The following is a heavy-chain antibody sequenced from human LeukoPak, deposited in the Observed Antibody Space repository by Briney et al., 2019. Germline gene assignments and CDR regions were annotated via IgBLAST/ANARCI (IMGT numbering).Heavy chain of an antibody. CDR1: GGSISSSSYY. CDR3: ASSGSLTTADY. V-gene: IGHV4-39*01. J-gene: IGHJ4*02. CDR2: IYYSGST. Sequence: SETLSLTCTVSGGSISSSSYYWGWIRQPPGNGLEWIGSIYYSGSTYYNPSLKSRVTISVDTSKNQFSLKLSSVTAADTAVYYCASSGSLTTADYWGQGTLVTVSS. D-gene: IGHD4/OR15-4a*01.